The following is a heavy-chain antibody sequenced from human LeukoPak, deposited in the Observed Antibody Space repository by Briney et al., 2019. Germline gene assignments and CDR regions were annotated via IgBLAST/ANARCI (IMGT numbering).Heavy chain of an antibody. CDR3: AKAKKYCSGGSCYYFDY. CDR1: GFTLSSYA. CDR2: ISGSGGST. J-gene: IGHJ4*02. Sequence: GGSLRLSCAASGFTLSSYAMSWVRQAPGKGLEWVSAISGSGGSTYYADSVKGRFTISRDNSKNTLYLQMNSLRAEDTAVYYCAKAKKYCSGGSCYYFDYWGRGTLVTVSS. V-gene: IGHV3-23*01. D-gene: IGHD2-15*01.